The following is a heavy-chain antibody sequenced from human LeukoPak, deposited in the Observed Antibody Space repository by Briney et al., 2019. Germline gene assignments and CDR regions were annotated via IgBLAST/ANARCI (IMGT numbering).Heavy chain of an antibody. D-gene: IGHD1-26*01. CDR3: ARGRGSPTMSRDYYYYYGMDV. Sequence: SETLSLTCTVSGGSISSYYWSWIRQPPGKGLEWIGEINHSGSTNYNPSLRSRVTISVDTSKNQFSLKLSSVTAADTAVYYCARGRGSPTMSRDYYYYYGMDVWGQGTTVTVSS. CDR1: GGSISSYY. J-gene: IGHJ6*02. V-gene: IGHV4-34*01. CDR2: INHSGST.